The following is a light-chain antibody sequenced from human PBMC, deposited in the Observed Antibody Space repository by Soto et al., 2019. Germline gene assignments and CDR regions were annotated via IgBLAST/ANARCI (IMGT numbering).Light chain of an antibody. CDR1: QSVGSNY. CDR3: QQYGSSIQT. CDR2: GAS. V-gene: IGKV3-20*01. Sequence: EIVLTQFPGTLSLSPGERATLSCRASQSVGSNYLAWYQQRPGQPPNLLIFGASHRAPDIPDRFSGSGSGTDFTLTISRREPEDFAVYYFQQYGSSIQTFGQGTKVEIK. J-gene: IGKJ1*01.